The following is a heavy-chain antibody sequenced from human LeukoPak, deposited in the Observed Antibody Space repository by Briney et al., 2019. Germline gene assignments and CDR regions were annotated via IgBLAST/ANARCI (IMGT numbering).Heavy chain of an antibody. CDR1: GGTFSSYA. CDR3: ARDQDGDYVSVY. D-gene: IGHD4-17*01. V-gene: IGHV1-69*04. J-gene: IGHJ4*02. CDR2: IIPILGIA. Sequence: SVKVSCKASGGTFSSYAISWVRQAPGQGLEWMGRIIPILGIANYAQKFQGRVTIIADKSTSTAYMELSSLRSEDTAVYYCARDQDGDYVSVYWGQGTLVTVSS.